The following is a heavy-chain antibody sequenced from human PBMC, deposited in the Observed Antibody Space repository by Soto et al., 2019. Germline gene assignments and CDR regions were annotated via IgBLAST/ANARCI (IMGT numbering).Heavy chain of an antibody. J-gene: IGHJ2*01. V-gene: IGHV3-11*06. CDR1: GFTFSDYY. Sequence: QVQLVESGGGLVKPGGSLRISCAASGFTFSDYYMSWIRQAPGKGLEWVSYISSSSSYTNYADSVKGRFTISRDNAKNSLYLQMNSLRAEDTAVYYCARDPTAYSSAGYFDLWGRGTLVTVSS. CDR3: ARDPTAYSSAGYFDL. CDR2: ISSSSSYT. D-gene: IGHD6-25*01.